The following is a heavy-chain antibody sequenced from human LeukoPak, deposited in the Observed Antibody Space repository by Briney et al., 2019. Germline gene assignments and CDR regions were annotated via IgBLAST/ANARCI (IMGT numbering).Heavy chain of an antibody. D-gene: IGHD1-1*01. CDR2: IYDSGST. CDR3: ATGETGSTLGGY. Sequence: PSETLSLTCTVSGGPLSAHYWTWIRQPPGKGLEWIGYIYDSGSTNYNPSLKSRVTISVDTSKNQFSLKLTSVTAADTAVYYCATGETGSTLGGYWGQGTLVTVSS. J-gene: IGHJ4*02. V-gene: IGHV4-59*11. CDR1: GGPLSAHY.